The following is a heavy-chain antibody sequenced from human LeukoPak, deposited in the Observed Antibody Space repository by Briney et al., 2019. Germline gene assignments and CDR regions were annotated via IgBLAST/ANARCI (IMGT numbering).Heavy chain of an antibody. CDR3: ARGRGSGWYEEKFDY. Sequence: PSETLSLTCAVYGGSSSGYYWSWIRQPPGKGLEWIGEINHSGSTNYNPSLKSRVTISVDTSKNQFSLKLSSVTAADTAVYYCARGRGSGWYEEKFDYWGQGTLVTVSS. V-gene: IGHV4-34*01. CDR2: INHSGST. D-gene: IGHD6-19*01. CDR1: GGSSSGYY. J-gene: IGHJ4*02.